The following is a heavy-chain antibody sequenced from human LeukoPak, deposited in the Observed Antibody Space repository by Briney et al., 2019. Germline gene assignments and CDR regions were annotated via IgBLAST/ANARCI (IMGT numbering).Heavy chain of an antibody. CDR2: ISGSSSYI. V-gene: IGHV3-21*01. D-gene: IGHD1-14*01. Sequence: PGGSLRLSCAASGFTFSDHAMNWVRQAPGKGLECVSSISGSSSYIYYADSLKGRFTISRDNAKNSLYLQVNSLRAEDTAVYYCAREFEPDYFDYWGQGTLVTVSS. CDR3: AREFEPDYFDY. J-gene: IGHJ4*02. CDR1: GFTFSDHA.